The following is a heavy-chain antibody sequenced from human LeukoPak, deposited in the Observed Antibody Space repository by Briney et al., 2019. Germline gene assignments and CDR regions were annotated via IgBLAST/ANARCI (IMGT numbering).Heavy chain of an antibody. J-gene: IGHJ4*02. CDR3: ARDRAGDRYYYDSSGFDY. Sequence: PSETLSLTCTVSGGSISSYYWSWIRQPPGKGLEWIGYIYYSGSTNYNPSLKSRVTISVDTSKNQFSLKLSSVTAADTAVYYCARDRAGDRYYYDSSGFDYWGQGTLVTVSS. D-gene: IGHD3-22*01. CDR2: IYYSGST. V-gene: IGHV4-59*01. CDR1: GGSISSYY.